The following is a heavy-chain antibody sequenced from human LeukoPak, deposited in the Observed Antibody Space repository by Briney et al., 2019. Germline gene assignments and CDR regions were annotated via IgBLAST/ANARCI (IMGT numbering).Heavy chain of an antibody. Sequence: ASVKVSCKASGYTFTSYAMHWVRQAPGQRLEWMGWINAGNGNTKYSQKFQGRVTITRDTSASTAYMELSSLRSEDTAVYYCAREALDFWSGYHDYRGQGTLVTVSS. CDR2: INAGNGNT. V-gene: IGHV1-3*01. CDR1: GYTFTSYA. D-gene: IGHD3-3*01. J-gene: IGHJ4*02. CDR3: AREALDFWSGYHDY.